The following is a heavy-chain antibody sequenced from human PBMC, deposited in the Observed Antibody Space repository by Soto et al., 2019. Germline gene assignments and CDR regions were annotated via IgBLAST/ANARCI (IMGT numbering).Heavy chain of an antibody. CDR2: MNAGVGNT. CDR3: ARDTGYTFGSLNY. V-gene: IGHV1-3*01. Sequence: HVELVQSGADVKKPGASVTISCKASGYTFTDYALHWVRQAPGQRLEGMGWMNAGVGNTLYSQKFQGRITITRDTTASNAYMEMNSLKSADTAIYYCARDTGYTFGSLNYWGPGTLVTVSS. CDR1: GYTFTDYA. D-gene: IGHD5-18*01. J-gene: IGHJ4*02.